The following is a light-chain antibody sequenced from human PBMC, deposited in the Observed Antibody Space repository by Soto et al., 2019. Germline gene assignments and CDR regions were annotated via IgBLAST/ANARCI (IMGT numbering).Light chain of an antibody. CDR3: QQYGSSRWT. CDR2: DAS. V-gene: IGKV3-20*01. J-gene: IGKJ1*01. CDR1: QRVGSNY. Sequence: EIVLTQSPGTLSLSPGERATLSCRASQRVGSNYLAWYQQKPGQPPRLLIHDASSRATGIPDRFTGSGSGADFTLTISRLEPEDFAVYYCQQYGSSRWTFGQGTKVEIK.